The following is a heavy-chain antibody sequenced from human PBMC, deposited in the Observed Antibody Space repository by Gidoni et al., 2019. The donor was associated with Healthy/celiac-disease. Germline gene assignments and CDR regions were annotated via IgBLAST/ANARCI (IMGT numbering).Heavy chain of an antibody. V-gene: IGHV3-33*01. Sequence: QVQLVESGGGVVQPGRSLRLSCAASGFTFSSYGMHWVRQAPGKGLEWVAVIWYDGSNKYYADSVKCRFTISRDNSKNTLYLQMNSLRAEDTAVYYCARDTRLLHYGMDVWGQGTTVTVSS. J-gene: IGHJ6*02. D-gene: IGHD5-12*01. CDR1: GFTFSSYG. CDR2: IWYDGSNK. CDR3: ARDTRLLHYGMDV.